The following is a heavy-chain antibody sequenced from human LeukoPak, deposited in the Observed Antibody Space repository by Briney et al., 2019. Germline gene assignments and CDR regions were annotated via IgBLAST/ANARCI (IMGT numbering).Heavy chain of an antibody. J-gene: IGHJ4*02. Sequence: ASVKVSCKASGYTFTGYYIHWVRQAPGQGLEWMGRINPNSGGTNYAQKFQGRVTMTRDTSISTAYMELSRLRSDDTAVYYCASERGDGSLTFDYWGQGTLVTVSS. CDR2: INPNSGGT. V-gene: IGHV1-2*06. D-gene: IGHD1-26*01. CDR3: ASERGDGSLTFDY. CDR1: GYTFTGYY.